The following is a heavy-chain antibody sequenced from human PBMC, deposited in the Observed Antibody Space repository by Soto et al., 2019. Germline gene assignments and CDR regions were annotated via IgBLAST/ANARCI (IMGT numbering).Heavy chain of an antibody. CDR1: GDSISSNSYC. D-gene: IGHD3-9*01. CDR2: IYYSGST. J-gene: IGHJ5*02. Sequence: PSETLSLTCTVSGDSISSNSYCWGWVRQPPGKGLEWIGSIYYSGSTYYNPSLESRVTISVDTSKNQFSLRLTSVTAADTAVYSCARPYYDILTGPRGWSDPWGQGVLVTVSS. V-gene: IGHV4-39*01. CDR3: ARPYYDILTGPRGWSDP.